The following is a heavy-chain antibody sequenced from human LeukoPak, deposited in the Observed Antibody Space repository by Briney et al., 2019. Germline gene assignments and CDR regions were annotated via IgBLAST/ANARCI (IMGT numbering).Heavy chain of an antibody. CDR1: GYSFTSYW. D-gene: IGHD3-22*01. CDR2: IYPGDSDA. Sequence: GESLKISCRGSGYSFTSYWVGWVRQMPGKGLEWMGIIYPGDSDARYSPSFQGQVTISADKSISTAYLQWSSLKASDTAMYSCARGPDSSGYCYYFDYWGQGTLVTVSS. V-gene: IGHV5-51*01. J-gene: IGHJ4*02. CDR3: ARGPDSSGYCYYFDY.